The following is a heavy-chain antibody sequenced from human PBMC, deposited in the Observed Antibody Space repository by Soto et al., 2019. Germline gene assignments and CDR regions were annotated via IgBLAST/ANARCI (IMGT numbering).Heavy chain of an antibody. CDR1: GGTFSSYA. D-gene: IGHD3-16*01. V-gene: IGHV3-23*01. Sequence: RGALRLSCASSGGTFSSYAMSWVVQAPGRGLEWVSAISGSGGSTYYADSVKGRFTISRDNSKNTLYLQMNSLRAEDTAVYYCAKRMITFGGAQYYFDYWGQGTLVTVSS. CDR3: AKRMITFGGAQYYFDY. J-gene: IGHJ4*02. CDR2: ISGSGGST.